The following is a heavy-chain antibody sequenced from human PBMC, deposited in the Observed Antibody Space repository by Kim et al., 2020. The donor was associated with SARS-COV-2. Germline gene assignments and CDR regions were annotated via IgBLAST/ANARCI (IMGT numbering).Heavy chain of an antibody. CDR3: ARTDYYYGVDV. CDR2: IYYSGST. J-gene: IGHJ6*02. Sequence: SETLSLTCTVSGGSISNYYWSWIRQPPGKGLEWIGYIYYSGSTNYNPSLKSRVTISVDTSKNQFSLNLRSVTAADTAVYYCARTDYYYGVDVWGQGTTVTVSS. V-gene: IGHV4-59*13. CDR1: GGSISNYY. D-gene: IGHD3-10*01.